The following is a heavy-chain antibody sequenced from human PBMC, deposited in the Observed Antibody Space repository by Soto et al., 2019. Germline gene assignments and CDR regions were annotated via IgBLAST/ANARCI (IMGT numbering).Heavy chain of an antibody. J-gene: IGHJ6*03. V-gene: IGHV2-26*01. CDR1: GFSLSNGKMG. CDR3: VRFAYYKFWSGSYQHFYYMDV. D-gene: IGHD3-3*01. Sequence: QVTLKESGPVLVKPTETLTLTCSVSGFSLSNGKMGVSWIRQPPGKALEWLAHIFSSDEKSYSTSLSSRLTISQDTSKSQVVLTMTPMDPVDTATYYCVRFAYYKFWSGSYQHFYYMDVWGQGTTVTVSS. CDR2: IFSSDEK.